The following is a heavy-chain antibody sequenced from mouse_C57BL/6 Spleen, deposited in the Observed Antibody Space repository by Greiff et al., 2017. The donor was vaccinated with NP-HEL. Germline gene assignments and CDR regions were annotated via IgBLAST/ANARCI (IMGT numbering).Heavy chain of an antibody. CDR1: GYTFTGYW. CDR2: ILPGSGST. D-gene: IGHD2-4*01. Sequence: VKLEESGAELMKPGASVKLSCKATGYTFTGYWIEWVKQRPGHGLEWIGEILPGSGSTNYNEKFKGKATFTADTSSNTAYMQLSSLTTEDSAIYYCAIYDYDVPRASFDVWGTGTTVTVSS. CDR3: AIYDYDVPRASFDV. V-gene: IGHV1-9*01. J-gene: IGHJ1*03.